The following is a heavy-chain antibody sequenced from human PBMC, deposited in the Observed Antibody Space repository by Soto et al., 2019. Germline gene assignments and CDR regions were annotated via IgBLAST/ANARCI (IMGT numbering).Heavy chain of an antibody. CDR3: AKSRGYTYDYFIDY. V-gene: IGHV3-23*01. J-gene: IGHJ4*02. D-gene: IGHD5-18*01. Sequence: PGGSLRLSCAASGFTFSSYAMSWVRQAPGKGLEWVSVISGGGTYYADTVKGRFTISRDNSKNTLYLQMNSLGAEDTAVYYCAKSRGYTYDYFIDYWGQGTLVTSPQ. CDR2: ISGGGT. CDR1: GFTFSSYA.